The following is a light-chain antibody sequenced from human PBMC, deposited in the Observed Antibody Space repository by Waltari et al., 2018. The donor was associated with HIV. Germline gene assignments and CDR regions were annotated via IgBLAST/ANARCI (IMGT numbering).Light chain of an antibody. CDR2: DDS. CDR3: QVWDSSSDHPV. Sequence: SSVLTQPPSVSVAPGQTVRITCGGNNIGRKSVHSYQQKPGQAPVLAVYDDSDRPSGIPERFSGSNSGNTATLTISRVEAGDEADYYCQVWDSSSDHPVFGGGTKLTVL. CDR1: NIGRKS. J-gene: IGLJ2*01. V-gene: IGLV3-21*02.